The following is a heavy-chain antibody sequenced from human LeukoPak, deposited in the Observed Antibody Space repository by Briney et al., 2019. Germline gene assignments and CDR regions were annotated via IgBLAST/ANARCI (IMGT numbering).Heavy chain of an antibody. CDR3: AKDYYGSGSYDY. CDR2: ISYDGSNK. D-gene: IGHD3-10*01. J-gene: IGHJ4*02. V-gene: IGHV3-30*18. Sequence: GGSLRLSCAASGFTFSSYGMHWVRQAPGKGLEWVAVISYDGSNKYYVDSVKGQFTISRDNSKNTLYLQMNSLRAEDTAVYYCAKDYYGSGSYDYWGQGTLVTVSS. CDR1: GFTFSSYG.